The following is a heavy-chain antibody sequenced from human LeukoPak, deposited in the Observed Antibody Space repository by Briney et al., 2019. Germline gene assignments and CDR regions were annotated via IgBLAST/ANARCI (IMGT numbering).Heavy chain of an antibody. D-gene: IGHD3-16*02. Sequence: GGSLRLSCEASGFPFSRFWMHWARQVPGKGLEWVSRINRDATSTTYADSVKGRFTISRDNAKNSLYLQMNSLRAEDTAVYYCAREGPRGVINNRVYDYVWGSYRYSWFDPWGQGTLVTVSS. V-gene: IGHV3-74*01. CDR1: GFPFSRFW. J-gene: IGHJ5*02. CDR3: AREGPRGVINNRVYDYVWGSYRYSWFDP. CDR2: INRDATST.